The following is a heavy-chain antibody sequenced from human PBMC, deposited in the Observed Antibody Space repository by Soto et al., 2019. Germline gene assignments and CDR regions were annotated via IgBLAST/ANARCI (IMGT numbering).Heavy chain of an antibody. D-gene: IGHD3-10*01. CDR3: ARVGYYGSGSSLGGYYYGLDV. CDR1: GFTFSSYS. J-gene: IGHJ6*02. Sequence: EVQLVESGGGLVKPGGSLRLSCAASGFTFSSYSMNWVRQAPGKGLEWVSSISSSSSYIYYADSVKGRFTISRDNAKNSLYLQMNSLRAEDTAVYYCARVGYYGSGSSLGGYYYGLDVWGQGTTVTVSS. CDR2: ISSSSSYI. V-gene: IGHV3-21*01.